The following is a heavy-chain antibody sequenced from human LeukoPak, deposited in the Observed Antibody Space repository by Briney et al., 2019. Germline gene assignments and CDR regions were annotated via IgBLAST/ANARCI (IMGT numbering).Heavy chain of an antibody. Sequence: SETLSLTCTVSGGSISNYYWSWIRQPPAKRLEWIGCIYYSRSTNYNPSLKSRVTISVDTSKNQFSLKVSSVTAADTAVYYCARCKAGTWWFDPWGQGTLVTVSS. CDR2: IYYSRST. V-gene: IGHV4-59*01. CDR1: GGSISNYY. CDR3: ARCKAGTWWFDP. J-gene: IGHJ5*02. D-gene: IGHD6-19*01.